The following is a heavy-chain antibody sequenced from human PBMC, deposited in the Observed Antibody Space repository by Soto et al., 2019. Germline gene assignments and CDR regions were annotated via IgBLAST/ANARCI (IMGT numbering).Heavy chain of an antibody. Sequence: QAGGSLRLSCAASGFTFSSYWMTWVRQAPGKGLEWVANIKQDGSEKYYVDSVKGRSTISRDNAKDSLYLQMNSLRAEDSAVYYCAREYAFLEWLLKENYYYYGMDVWGQGTTVTVSS. J-gene: IGHJ6*02. V-gene: IGHV3-7*01. CDR1: GFTFSSYW. CDR2: IKQDGSEK. D-gene: IGHD3-3*02. CDR3: AREYAFLEWLLKENYYYYGMDV.